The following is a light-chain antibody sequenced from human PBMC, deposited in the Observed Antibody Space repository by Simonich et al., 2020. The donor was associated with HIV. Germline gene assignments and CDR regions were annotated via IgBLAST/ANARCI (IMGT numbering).Light chain of an antibody. CDR1: QGISNS. CDR2: AAS. J-gene: IGKJ4*01. V-gene: IGKV1-NL1*01. CDR3: QQLNSYPRALT. Sequence: DIQMTQSPSSLSASVGDRITITCRASQGISNSLAWYQQKPGTAPKVLLYAASRLESGVPSRFSCSGAGTDYTLTISSLQPEDFATYYCQQLNSYPRALTFGGGTKVEIK.